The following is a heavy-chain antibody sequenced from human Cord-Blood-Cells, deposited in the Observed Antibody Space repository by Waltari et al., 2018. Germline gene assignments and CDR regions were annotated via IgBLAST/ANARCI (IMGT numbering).Heavy chain of an antibody. CDR1: GGDFSSYA. V-gene: IGHV1-69*01. D-gene: IGHD6-6*01. Sequence: QLQLVQSGAEVKNAGSSVEVACKAGGGDFSSYAIGWVRQATEQGLEWMGGIIPIFGTANHAQKFQGRVTITADESTSTAYMELSSLRSEDTAVYYCARDWPYSSSSVVDAFDIWGQGTMVTVSS. CDR2: IIPIFGTA. J-gene: IGHJ3*02. CDR3: ARDWPYSSSSVVDAFDI.